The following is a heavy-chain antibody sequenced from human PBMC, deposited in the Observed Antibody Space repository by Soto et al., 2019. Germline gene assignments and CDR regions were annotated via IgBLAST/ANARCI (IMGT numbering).Heavy chain of an antibody. D-gene: IGHD6-6*01. Sequence: ASVKVSCKASGGTFSIYAISWVLQAPGQGLEWMGGIIPIFGTANYAQKFQGRVTITADKSTSTAYMELSSLRSEDTAVYYCARGSYSSSSTGDYGMDVWGQGTTVTVSS. J-gene: IGHJ6*02. CDR2: IIPIFGTA. CDR3: ARGSYSSSSTGDYGMDV. V-gene: IGHV1-69*06. CDR1: GGTFSIYA.